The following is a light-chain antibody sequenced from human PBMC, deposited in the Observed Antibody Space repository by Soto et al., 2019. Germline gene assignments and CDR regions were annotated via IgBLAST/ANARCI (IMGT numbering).Light chain of an antibody. V-gene: IGLV2-14*01. CDR3: SSYTSSSTHVV. CDR1: SSDVDAYNY. CDR2: DVS. Sequence: QSALTQPASVSGSPGQSITISCTGTSSDVDAYNYVSWYQQHPGKAPKLMISDVSNRPSGVSNRFSGSKSGNTASLTISGLQAEDEADYYCSSYTSSSTHVVFGGGTKLTVL. J-gene: IGLJ2*01.